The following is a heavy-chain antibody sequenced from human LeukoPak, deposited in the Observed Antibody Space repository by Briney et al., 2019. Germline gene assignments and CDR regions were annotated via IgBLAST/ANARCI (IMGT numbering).Heavy chain of an antibody. J-gene: IGHJ4*02. CDR1: GFTVRSNY. V-gene: IGHV3-53*01. Sequence: GGPLRLSCTASGFTVRSNYMFWVRQAPGKGLECVSVIYSDGSAYYADSVKGRLTISRDSSMNTLFLQMNSLRAEDTAMYYCAGALYYNYYETRYFAYWGQGTPVTVSS. CDR2: IYSDGSA. D-gene: IGHD3-22*01. CDR3: AGALYYNYYETRYFAY.